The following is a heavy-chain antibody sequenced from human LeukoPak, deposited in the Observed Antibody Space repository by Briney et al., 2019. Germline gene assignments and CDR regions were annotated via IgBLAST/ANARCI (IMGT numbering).Heavy chain of an antibody. J-gene: IGHJ4*02. D-gene: IGHD3-10*01. CDR2: INHSGST. CDR3: ARAGITMVRGVNRVTTFDY. CDR1: GGSFSGYY. V-gene: IGHV4-34*01. Sequence: SETLSLTCAVYGGSFSGYYWSWIRQPPGKRLEWIGEINHSGSTNYNPSLKSRVTISVDTSKNHFSMKLSSVTAADTAVYYCARAGITMVRGVNRVTTFDYWGQGTLVTVSS.